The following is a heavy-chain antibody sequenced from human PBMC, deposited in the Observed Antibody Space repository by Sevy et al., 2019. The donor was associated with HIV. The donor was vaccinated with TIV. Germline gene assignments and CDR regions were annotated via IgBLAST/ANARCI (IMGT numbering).Heavy chain of an antibody. CDR2: ISYDGSNK. J-gene: IGHJ4*02. Sequence: GGSLRLSCAASGFTFSSYAMHWVRQAPGEGLEWVAVISYDGSNKYYADSVKGRFTISRDNSKNTLYLQMNSLRAEDTAVYYCARDPSDYEYYFDYWGQGTLVTVSS. CDR3: ARDPSDYEYYFDY. CDR1: GFTFSSYA. D-gene: IGHD4-17*01. V-gene: IGHV3-30-3*01.